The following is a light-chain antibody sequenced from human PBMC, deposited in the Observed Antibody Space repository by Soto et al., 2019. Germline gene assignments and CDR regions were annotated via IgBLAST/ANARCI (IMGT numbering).Light chain of an antibody. J-gene: IGKJ4*01. CDR1: QSVSSY. CDR3: QQRSNWPRLT. Sequence: EIVLTQSPATLSLSPGERATLSCRASQSVSSYLAWYQQKPGQAPRLLIYDASNRATGIPARFSGSGSGTGFTLTISSLGPADFVVYYCQQRSNWPRLTFGGGTKVEIK. V-gene: IGKV3-11*01. CDR2: DAS.